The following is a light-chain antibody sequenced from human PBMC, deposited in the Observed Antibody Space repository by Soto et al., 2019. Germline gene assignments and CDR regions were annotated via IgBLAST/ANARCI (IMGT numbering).Light chain of an antibody. CDR2: DVS. CDR1: SSDVGGFNF. CDR3: SSYRSSSTLGV. J-gene: IGLJ1*01. V-gene: IGLV2-14*01. Sequence: QSALTQPASVSGSPGQSITISCTRTSSDVGGFNFVSWYQQHPGKAPQLIMYDVSNRPSGVSNRLSGSKSGNTASLTISGLQAEDEADYYCSSYRSSSTLGVFGTGTKLTVL.